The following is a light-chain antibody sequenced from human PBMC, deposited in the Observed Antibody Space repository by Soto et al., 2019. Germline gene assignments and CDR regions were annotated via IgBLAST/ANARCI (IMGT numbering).Light chain of an antibody. CDR3: QQRSNWPPET. CDR1: QSVSSY. CDR2: DAS. J-gene: IGKJ1*01. V-gene: IGKV3-11*01. Sequence: EIVLTQSPATLSLSPGERATLSCRASQSVSSYLAWYQQKPGQAPRLLIYDASNRATGIPARFSGSGSGTDFTLTISSLEPEEFAVYYCQQRSNWPPETFGPRTKVEIK.